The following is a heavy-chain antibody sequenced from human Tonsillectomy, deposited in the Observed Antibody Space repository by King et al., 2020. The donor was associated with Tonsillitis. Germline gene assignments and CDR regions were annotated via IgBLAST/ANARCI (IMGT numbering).Heavy chain of an antibody. J-gene: IGHJ3*02. V-gene: IGHV3-30*04. CDR2: ISFDGSNK. D-gene: IGHD6-13*01. CDR3: ARGIATADPLGM. Sequence: QLVQSGGGVVQPGRSLRLSCAASGFTLSSYAMHWVRQAPGKGLEWVAVISFDGSNKHSADSVKGRFTISRDNSENTLYLRMNSLRAEDTAVYFCARGIATADPLGMWGQGTAVTVSS. CDR1: GFTLSSYA.